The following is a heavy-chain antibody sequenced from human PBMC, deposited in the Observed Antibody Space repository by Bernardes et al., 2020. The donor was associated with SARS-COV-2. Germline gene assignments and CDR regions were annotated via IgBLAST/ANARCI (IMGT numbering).Heavy chain of an antibody. J-gene: IGHJ6*02. V-gene: IGHV1-69*01. Sequence: KAAGGTCRIYAISWVRQAPGQGLEWMGGIIPTLGTANYAQKFQGRVTITADESTGTAHMELSSLRSEDTAVYYCARVGGLEAIVRDYYYYAMDVWGQGTTVTVSS. CDR2: IIPTLGTA. CDR1: GGTCRIYA. CDR3: ARVGGLEAIVRDYYYYAMDV. D-gene: IGHD1-26*01.